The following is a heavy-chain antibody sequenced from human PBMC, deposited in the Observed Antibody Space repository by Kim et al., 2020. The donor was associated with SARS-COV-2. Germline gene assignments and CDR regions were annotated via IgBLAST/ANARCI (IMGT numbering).Heavy chain of an antibody. V-gene: IGHV4-59*01. J-gene: IGHJ4*02. Sequence: SETLSLTCTVSGGSISSYYWSWIRQPPGKGLEWIGYIYYSGSTNYNPSLKSRVTISVATSKNQFSLKLSSVTAADTAVYYCARGSRYDSSGYRTFDYWGQGTLVTVSS. CDR2: IYYSGST. CDR3: ARGSRYDSSGYRTFDY. CDR1: GGSISSYY. D-gene: IGHD3-22*01.